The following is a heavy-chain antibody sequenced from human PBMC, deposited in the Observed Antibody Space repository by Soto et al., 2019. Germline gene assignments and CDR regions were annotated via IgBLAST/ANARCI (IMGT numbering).Heavy chain of an antibody. CDR3: AIRASYYDSSGYFDY. Sequence: GSLRLSCAASGFTFSSYGMHWVRQAPGKGLEWVAVISYDGSNKYYADSVKGRFTISRDNSKNTLYLQMNSLRAEDTAVYYCAIRASYYDSSGYFDYWGQGTLVTVSS. J-gene: IGHJ4*02. CDR2: ISYDGSNK. D-gene: IGHD3-22*01. V-gene: IGHV3-30*03. CDR1: GFTFSSYG.